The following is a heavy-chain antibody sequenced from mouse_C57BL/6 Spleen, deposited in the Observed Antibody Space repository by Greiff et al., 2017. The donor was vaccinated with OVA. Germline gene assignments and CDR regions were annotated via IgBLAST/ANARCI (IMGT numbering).Heavy chain of an antibody. CDR3: ARAVRNAMDY. Sequence: EVKLMESGGGLVKPGGSLKLSCAASGFTFSDYGMHWVRQAPEKGLEWVAYISSGSSTIYYAATVKGRFTISRDNAKNTLFLQMTSLRSEDTAMYYCARAVRNAMDYWGQGTSVTVSS. V-gene: IGHV5-17*01. CDR1: GFTFSDYG. D-gene: IGHD2-14*01. J-gene: IGHJ4*01. CDR2: ISSGSSTI.